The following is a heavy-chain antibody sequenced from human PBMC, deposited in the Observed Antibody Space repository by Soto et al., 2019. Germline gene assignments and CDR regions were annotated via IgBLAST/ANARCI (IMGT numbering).Heavy chain of an antibody. D-gene: IGHD5-12*01. J-gene: IGHJ6*02. CDR1: GGSISSGGYS. CDR3: ARASYSGYRVYYYYGMDV. CDR2: LYYSGST. V-gene: IGHV4-31*11. Sequence: PSETLSLTCAVSGGSISSGGYSWSWIRQPPGKGLEWIGCLYYSGSTYYNPSLKSRLTISVDTSKNQFSLKLSSVTAADTAVYYCARASYSGYRVYYYYGMDVWGQGTTVTVSS.